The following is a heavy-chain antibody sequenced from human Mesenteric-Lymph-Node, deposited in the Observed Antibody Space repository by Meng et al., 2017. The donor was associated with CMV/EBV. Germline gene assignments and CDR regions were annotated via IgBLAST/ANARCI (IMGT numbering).Heavy chain of an antibody. Sequence: TVSGDSISSGLYYWNWIRQHPGKGLEWIGHIYYTGKTYYNPSLKGRLTLAIDTSKNQFSLTLASVTAADTAVYFCARQLLPDWFGPWGQGILVTVSS. CDR1: GDSISSGLYY. V-gene: IGHV4-31*03. J-gene: IGHJ5*02. D-gene: IGHD1-1*01. CDR3: ARQLLPDWFGP. CDR2: IYYTGKT.